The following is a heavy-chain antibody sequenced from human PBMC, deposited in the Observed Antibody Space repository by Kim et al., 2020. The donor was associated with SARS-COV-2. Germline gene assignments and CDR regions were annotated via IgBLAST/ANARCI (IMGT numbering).Heavy chain of an antibody. CDR3: AKEGIAAAGRVGWFDP. Sequence: SLKGRVTNSRDNSKNTLYLQMNSLRAEDTAVYYCAKEGIAAAGRVGWFDPWGQGTLVTVSS. D-gene: IGHD6-13*01. J-gene: IGHJ5*02. V-gene: IGHV3-23*01.